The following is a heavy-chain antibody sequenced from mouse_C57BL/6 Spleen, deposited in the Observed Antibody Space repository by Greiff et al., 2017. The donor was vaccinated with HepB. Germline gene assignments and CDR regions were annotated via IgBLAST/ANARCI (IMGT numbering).Heavy chain of an antibody. CDR1: GYTFTSYW. J-gene: IGHJ2*01. CDR3: TRPSGGSYYFDY. V-gene: IGHV1-5*01. D-gene: IGHD1-1*02. CDR2: IYPGNSDT. Sequence: VQLQQSGTVLARPGASVKMSCKTSGYTFTSYWMHWVKQRPGQGLEWIGAIYPGNSDTSYNQKFKGKAKLTAVTSASTAYMELSSLTNEDSAVYYCTRPSGGSYYFDYWGQGTTLTVSS.